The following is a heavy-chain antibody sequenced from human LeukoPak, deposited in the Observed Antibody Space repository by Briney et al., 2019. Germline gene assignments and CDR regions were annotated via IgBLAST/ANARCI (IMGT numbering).Heavy chain of an antibody. D-gene: IGHD2-21*02. CDR3: ARGGFYCGGDCYVDY. J-gene: IGHJ4*02. CDR1: GGPFSPYY. CDR2: INHSGST. V-gene: IGHV4-34*01. Sequence: PSETLSLTCAVYGGPFSPYYRSWIRQPPGKGLEWIGEINHSGSTNYNPSLKSRVTISVDTSKNQFSLKLSSVTAADTAVYYCARGGFYCGGDCYVDYWGQGTLVTVSS.